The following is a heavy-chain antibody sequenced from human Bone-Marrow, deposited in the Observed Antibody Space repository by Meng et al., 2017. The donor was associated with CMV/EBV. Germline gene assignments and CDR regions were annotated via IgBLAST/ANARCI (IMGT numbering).Heavy chain of an antibody. D-gene: IGHD6-6*01. J-gene: IGHJ4*02. Sequence: ITLKESGPAPLKPTQPLTPTCTFSGFSFSTSGVGVGWIRQPPGKALEWLALIYWDDYKRYSPSLKSRLTITKDTSKNQVVLTMTNMDPVDTATYYCAHITPRPGWIAYWGQGTLVTVFS. V-gene: IGHV2-5*02. CDR1: GFSFSTSGVG. CDR3: AHITPRPGWIAY. CDR2: IYWDDYK.